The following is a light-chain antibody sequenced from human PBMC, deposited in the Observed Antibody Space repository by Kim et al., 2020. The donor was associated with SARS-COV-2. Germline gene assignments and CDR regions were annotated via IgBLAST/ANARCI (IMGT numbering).Light chain of an antibody. CDR2: DVS. CDR3: CSYAGTYTFV. Sequence: GQSFTLSCTGTNSDVGGYNYVSWYQHHPGKAPKLIISDVSKRPSGVPDRFSASKSGNTASLTVSGLQAEDEADYYCCSYAGTYTFVFGTGTKVTVL. CDR1: NSDVGGYNY. J-gene: IGLJ1*01. V-gene: IGLV2-11*01.